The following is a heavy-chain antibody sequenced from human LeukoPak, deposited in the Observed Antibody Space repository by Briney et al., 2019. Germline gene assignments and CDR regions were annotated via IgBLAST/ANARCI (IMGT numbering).Heavy chain of an antibody. CDR3: ARDRGYCSGGSCYDGDFQH. CDR2: ISGSGAST. J-gene: IGHJ1*01. D-gene: IGHD2-15*01. Sequence: GGSLRLSCAASGFTFSTYAMSWVRQAPGKGLEWVSAISGSGASTYYADSVKGRFTISRDNSKNTLYLQMNSLRAEDTAVYYCARDRGYCSGGSCYDGDFQHWGQGTLVTVSS. V-gene: IGHV3-23*01. CDR1: GFTFSTYA.